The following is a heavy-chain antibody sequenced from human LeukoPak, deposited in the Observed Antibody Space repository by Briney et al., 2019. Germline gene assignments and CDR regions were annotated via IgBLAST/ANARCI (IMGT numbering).Heavy chain of an antibody. CDR1: GGSISSSSYY. CDR3: VVWFGESAGRYYFDY. Sequence: SETLSLTCTVSGGSISSSSYYWGWIRQPPGKGLEWIESIYYGGSTYYRPSLQSRVTISVDTSKNQFSLKVISVTAADTAVYYCVVWFGESAGRYYFDYWGQGTLVTVSS. CDR2: IYYGGST. V-gene: IGHV4-39*01. J-gene: IGHJ4*02. D-gene: IGHD3-10*01.